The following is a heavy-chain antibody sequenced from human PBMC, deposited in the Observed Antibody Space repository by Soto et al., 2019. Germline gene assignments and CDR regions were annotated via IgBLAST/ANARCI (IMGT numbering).Heavy chain of an antibody. D-gene: IGHD6-25*01. CDR3: ARSIPAAAFDY. V-gene: IGHV2-5*02. CDR1: GFSLNTSGVG. J-gene: IGHJ4*02. Sequence: QITLKESGPTLVKPTQTLTLTCTFSGFSLNTSGVGVGWIRQPPGKALEWLALIYWDDDKHYSPSLKSRLIITKDTSKNQVVLTMTNMDPVDTSTYYCARSIPAAAFDYWGQGALVTVSS. CDR2: IYWDDDK.